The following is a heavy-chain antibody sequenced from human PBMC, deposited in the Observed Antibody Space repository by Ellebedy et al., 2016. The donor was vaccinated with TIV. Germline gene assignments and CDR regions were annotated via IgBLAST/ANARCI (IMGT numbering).Heavy chain of an antibody. CDR1: GASITSYY. V-gene: IGHV4-59*01. D-gene: IGHD6-19*01. Sequence: MPSETLSLTCTVSGASITSYYWNWIRQPPGKGLEWIAYIFSSGHTNYNPSLKSRVTISVDTSKNQFSLKLNSVTAADTAVYYCAREARIAVAGTAGFDYWGQGTLVTVSS. J-gene: IGHJ4*02. CDR3: AREARIAVAGTAGFDY. CDR2: IFSSGHT.